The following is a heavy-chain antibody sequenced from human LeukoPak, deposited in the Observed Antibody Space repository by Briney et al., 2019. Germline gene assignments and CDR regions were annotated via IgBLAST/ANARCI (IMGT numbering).Heavy chain of an antibody. V-gene: IGHV4-30-4*08. D-gene: IGHD6-13*01. CDR3: ARAGSSSWYYYWFDP. Sequence: SQTLSLTCTVSGGSISSGDYYWSWIRQPPGKGPEWIGYIYYSGSTYYNPSLKSRVTISVDTSKNQFSLKLSSVTAADTAVYYCARAGSSSWYYYWFDPWGQGTLVTVSS. CDR1: GGSISSGDYY. J-gene: IGHJ5*02. CDR2: IYYSGST.